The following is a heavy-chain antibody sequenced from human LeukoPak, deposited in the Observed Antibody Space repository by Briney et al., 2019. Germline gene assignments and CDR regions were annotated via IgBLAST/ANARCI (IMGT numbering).Heavy chain of an antibody. CDR2: ISSSSSYI. J-gene: IGHJ4*02. CDR3: ARPSSGGIDY. CDR1: GFTVSSNY. Sequence: GGSLRLSCAASGFTVSSNYMSWVRQAPGKGLEWVSSISSSSSYIYYADSVKGRFTIFRDNAKNSLYLQMNSLRAEDTAVYYCARPSSGGIDYWGQGTLVTVSS. D-gene: IGHD2-15*01. V-gene: IGHV3-21*01.